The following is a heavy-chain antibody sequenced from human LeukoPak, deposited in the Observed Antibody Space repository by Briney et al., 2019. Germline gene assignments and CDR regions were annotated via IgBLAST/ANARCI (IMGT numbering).Heavy chain of an antibody. CDR2: ISYDGSNK. J-gene: IGHJ6*02. D-gene: IGHD5-12*01. CDR3: ARDVVAENWIYAGYYGMDV. CDR1: GFTFSSYA. Sequence: GGSLRLSCAASGFTFSSYAMHWVRQAPGKGLEWVAVISYDGSNKYYADSVKGRFTISRDNSKNTLYLQMNSLRAEDTAVYYCARDVVAENWIYAGYYGMDVWGQGTTVTVSS. V-gene: IGHV3-30*04.